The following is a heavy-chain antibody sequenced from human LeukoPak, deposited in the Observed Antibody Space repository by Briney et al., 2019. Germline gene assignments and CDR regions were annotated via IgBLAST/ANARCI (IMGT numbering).Heavy chain of an antibody. D-gene: IGHD2-8*01. J-gene: IGHJ5*02. CDR3: ARRLIVARGFDP. V-gene: IGHV1-8*01. CDR1: GYTFTSYD. Sequence: ASVKVSCKASGYTFTSYDINWVRQATGQGLEWMGWMNPNSGNTGYAQKFQGRVTMTRDTSTSTVYMELSSLRSEDTAVYYCARRLIVARGFDPWGQGTLVTVSS. CDR2: MNPNSGNT.